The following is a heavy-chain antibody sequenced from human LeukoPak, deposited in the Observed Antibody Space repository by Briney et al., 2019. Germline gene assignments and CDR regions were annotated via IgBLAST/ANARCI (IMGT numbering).Heavy chain of an antibody. D-gene: IGHD1-26*01. CDR2: TYYTSKWNT. Sequence: SQTLSLTCAISGDSVSTSGVAWNWVRQSPSRGLEWLGRTYYTSKWNTDYAVSVKSRIVVNPDTSKNQFSLQLNSVTSEDTAVYYCARDTGVGPTSDAFDIWGQGTMVTVSS. CDR1: GDSVSTSGVA. V-gene: IGHV6-1*01. J-gene: IGHJ3*02. CDR3: ARDTGVGPTSDAFDI.